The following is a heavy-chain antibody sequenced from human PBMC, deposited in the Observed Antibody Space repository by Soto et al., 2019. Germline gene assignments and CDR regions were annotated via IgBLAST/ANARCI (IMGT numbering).Heavy chain of an antibody. D-gene: IGHD2-2*01. V-gene: IGHV4-4*02. Sequence: SETLSLTCVVSGDSISTNYWWSGVRQPPWKGLEGSVEISHGGRTNYTASLTSRVTVAVDKSNNQLSLTMSSVTAVHTVIYYCARVRGIVVISPALEASYF. J-gene: IGHJ2*01. CDR2: ISHGGRT. CDR1: GDSISTNYW. CDR3: ARVRGIVVISPALEASYF.